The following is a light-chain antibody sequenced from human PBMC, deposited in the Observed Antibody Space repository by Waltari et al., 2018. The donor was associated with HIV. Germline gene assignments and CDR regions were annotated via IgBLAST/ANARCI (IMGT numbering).Light chain of an antibody. V-gene: IGKV1-6*02. CDR1: QGIGKD. CDR2: AAS. J-gene: IGKJ2*01. Sequence: AIQMTQSPSSLSASIGDRVTIPCRASQGIGKDLSWYQQKPGKAPNLLIYAASILQSGVSSRFSGAGSATDFTLTISNLQPEDFATYFCLHDYIFPYTFGPGTKLEI. CDR3: LHDYIFPYT.